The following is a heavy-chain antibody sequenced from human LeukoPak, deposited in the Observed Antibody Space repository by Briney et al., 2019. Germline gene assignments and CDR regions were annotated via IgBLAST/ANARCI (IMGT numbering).Heavy chain of an antibody. CDR2: ITSSSSDI. J-gene: IGHJ4*02. CDR3: AKVAKYYYGSETYYFFEH. D-gene: IGHD3-10*01. Sequence: GGSLRLSCAASGFTFSSYSMNWVRQAPGKGLEWVSHITSSSSDIYYADSVKGRFTISRDNAKNSLYLQMNSLRVEDTAVYYCAKVAKYYYGSETYYFFEHWGQGTPVTASS. CDR1: GFTFSSYS. V-gene: IGHV3-21*05.